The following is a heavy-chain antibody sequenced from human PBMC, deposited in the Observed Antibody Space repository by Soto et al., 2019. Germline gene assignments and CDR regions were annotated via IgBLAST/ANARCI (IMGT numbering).Heavy chain of an antibody. CDR1: GFTFSSYA. Sequence: SLRLSCAASGFTFSSYAMHWVRQAPGKGLEWVAVISYDGSNKYYADSVKGRFTISRDNSKNTLYLQMNSLRAEDTAVYYCARDRQSGWLDPWGQGTLVTVSS. CDR3: ARDRQSGWLDP. CDR2: ISYDGSNK. V-gene: IGHV3-30-3*01. J-gene: IGHJ5*02.